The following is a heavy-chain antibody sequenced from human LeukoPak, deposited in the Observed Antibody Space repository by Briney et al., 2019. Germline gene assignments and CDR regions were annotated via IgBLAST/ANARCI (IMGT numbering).Heavy chain of an antibody. Sequence: AASVKVSCKASGYTFTSYGISWVRQAPGQGLEWIGWISAYNGNTNYAQKLQGRVTMTTDTSTSTAYMELRSLRSDDTAVYYCARALYCSSTSCYGARLVANDYWGQGTLVTVSS. D-gene: IGHD2-2*01. CDR2: ISAYNGNT. J-gene: IGHJ4*02. CDR1: GYTFTSYG. CDR3: ARALYCSSTSCYGARLVANDY. V-gene: IGHV1-18*01.